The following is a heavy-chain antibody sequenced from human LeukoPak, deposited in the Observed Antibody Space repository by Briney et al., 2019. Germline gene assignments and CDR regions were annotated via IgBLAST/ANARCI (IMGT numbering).Heavy chain of an antibody. CDR2: ITGGSSYI. CDR1: GFSFSRYS. J-gene: IGHJ4*02. V-gene: IGHV3-21*04. CDR3: VREIGNSGNYD. D-gene: IGHD3-16*01. Sequence: GGSLRLSCATAGFSFSRYSLIWVRQAPGKGLEWVASITGGSSYIYYSDSVKGRFIISRDRSRNTLYLQMNSLSVEDTAMYYCVREIGNSGNYDWGQGTLVTVSS.